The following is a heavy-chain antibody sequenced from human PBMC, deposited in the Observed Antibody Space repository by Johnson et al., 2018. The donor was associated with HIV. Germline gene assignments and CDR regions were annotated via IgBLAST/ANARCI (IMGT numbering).Heavy chain of an antibody. J-gene: IGHJ3*02. CDR1: GFTFSSYA. CDR3: ARDGSTGPSGDGFDI. CDR2: ISYDGNKT. V-gene: IGHV3-30*04. D-gene: IGHD5/OR15-5a*01. Sequence: QVQLVESGGGVVQPGRSLRLSCAASGFTFSSYAMHWVRQAPGEGLEWVAVISYDGNKTYYAASVRGLTISRDNSKNMLYLQMNSLRAEDTALYYCARDGSTGPSGDGFDIWGQGTMVTVSS.